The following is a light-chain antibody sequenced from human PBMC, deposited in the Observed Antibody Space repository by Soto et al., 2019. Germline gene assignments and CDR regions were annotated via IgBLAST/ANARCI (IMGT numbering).Light chain of an antibody. CDR1: SSNIGAGYD. J-gene: IGLJ2*01. V-gene: IGLV1-40*01. Sequence: QAVVTQPPSVSGAPGQRVTISCTGSSSNIGAGYDVHWYQQLPGTAPKLLIYGNSNRPSGVPDRFSGSKFGTSASLAITGLQAEDEADYYCQSYDSSLSVVVFGGGTKLTVL. CDR2: GNS. CDR3: QSYDSSLSVVV.